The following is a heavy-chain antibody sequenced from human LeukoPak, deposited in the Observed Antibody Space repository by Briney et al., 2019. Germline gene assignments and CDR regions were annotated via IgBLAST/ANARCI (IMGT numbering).Heavy chain of an antibody. CDR1: GYSFNAFD. D-gene: IGHD6-19*01. J-gene: IGHJ4*02. CDR2: INPNSGAT. V-gene: IGHV1-2*06. Sequence: ASVKVSGKASGYSFNAFDIHWVRQAPGQGLEWVGRINPNSGATDYAQKFRAGVTLTRDTTTNTVYMELSSLRSDDTAVYYCARDGSHWSSFHYWGQGTLVIVSS. CDR3: ARDGSHWSSFHY.